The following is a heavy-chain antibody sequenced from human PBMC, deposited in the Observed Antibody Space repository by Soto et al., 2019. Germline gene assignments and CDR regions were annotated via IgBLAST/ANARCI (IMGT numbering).Heavy chain of an antibody. D-gene: IGHD5-18*01. CDR2: IYYSGST. CDR1: GGSISSSSYY. J-gene: IGHJ4*02. V-gene: IGHV4-39*01. CDR3: ARLVNTAMVPNRFDY. Sequence: SETLSLTCTVSGGSISSSSYYWGWIRQPPGKGLEWIGSIYYSGSTYYNPSLKSRVTISVDTSKNQFSLKLSSVTAADTAVYYFARLVNTAMVPNRFDYWGQGTLVTVSS.